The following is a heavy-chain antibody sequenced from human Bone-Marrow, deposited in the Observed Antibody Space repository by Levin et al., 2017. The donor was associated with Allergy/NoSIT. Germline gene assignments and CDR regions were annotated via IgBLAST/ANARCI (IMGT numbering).Heavy chain of an antibody. J-gene: IGHJ5*02. V-gene: IGHV4-59*01. CDR2: IYHTGST. CDR1: GDSIRTYD. CDR3: GRFYSSGWNWVDP. D-gene: IGHD6-19*01. Sequence: SQTLSLTCTVSGDSIRTYDWSWIRQPPGKGLEWIGYIYHTGSTNYNPSLKSRVTISVDTSKNKLSLTVNSVTAADTAVYYCGRFYSSGWNWVDPWGQGHLVTVSS.